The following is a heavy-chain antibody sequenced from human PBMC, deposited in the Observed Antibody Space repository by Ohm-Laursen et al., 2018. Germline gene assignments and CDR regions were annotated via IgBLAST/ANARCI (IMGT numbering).Heavy chain of an antibody. CDR3: ARRDITKAFNI. D-gene: IGHD2-21*02. J-gene: IGHJ3*02. CDR2: VST. V-gene: IGHV4-38-2*01. CDR1: GYSISSDSY. Sequence: SETLSLTWAVSGYSISSDSYWGWIRQPPGQGLEWIGVSTYYNPSLKSRVTISVDTSKNQFSLRLSSVTAADTAVYFCARRDITKAFNIWGQGTLVTVSS.